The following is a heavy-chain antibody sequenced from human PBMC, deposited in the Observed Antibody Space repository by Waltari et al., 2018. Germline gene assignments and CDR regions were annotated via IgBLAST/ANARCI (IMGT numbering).Heavy chain of an antibody. D-gene: IGHD6-13*01. Sequence: QVQLQESGPGLVKPSETLSLTCTVSGGSISSYYWSWIRQPPGKGLEWIGYIYYSGSTNYNPSLKSRVTISVDTSKNQFSLKLSSVTAADTAVYYCARGAYSSSWYMGWWFDPWGQGTPVTVSS. J-gene: IGHJ5*02. CDR2: IYYSGST. CDR1: GGSISSYY. V-gene: IGHV4-59*01. CDR3: ARGAYSSSWYMGWWFDP.